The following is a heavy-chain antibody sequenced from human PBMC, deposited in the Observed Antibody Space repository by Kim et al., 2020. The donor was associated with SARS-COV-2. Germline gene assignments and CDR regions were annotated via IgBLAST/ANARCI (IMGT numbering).Heavy chain of an antibody. Sequence: FYAGFVKGRFTVSGDLAKNAVYLQMNNLRDDDTALYYCARDLAWAFDYWGHGTLVTVSS. CDR3: ARDLAWAFDY. V-gene: IGHV3-48*02. J-gene: IGHJ4*01. D-gene: IGHD7-27*01.